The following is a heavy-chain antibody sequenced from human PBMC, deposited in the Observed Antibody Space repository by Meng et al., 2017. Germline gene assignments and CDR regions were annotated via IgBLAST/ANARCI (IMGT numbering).Heavy chain of an antibody. Sequence: SETLSLTCAVYGGSFSGYYWSWIRQPPGKGLEWIGEINHSGSTNYNPSLKSRVTISVDTSKNQCSLKLSSVTAADTAVYYCARDRMTGYFDYWGQGTVVTVSS. D-gene: IGHD1-14*01. V-gene: IGHV4-34*01. J-gene: IGHJ4*02. CDR2: INHSGST. CDR3: ARDRMTGYFDY. CDR1: GGSFSGYY.